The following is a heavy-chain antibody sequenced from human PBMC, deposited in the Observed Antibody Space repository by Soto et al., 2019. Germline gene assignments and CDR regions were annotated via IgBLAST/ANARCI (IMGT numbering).Heavy chain of an antibody. V-gene: IGHV4-39*01. CDR3: ARVYGSGSYYFDY. J-gene: IGHJ4*02. CDR2: IYYSGNT. D-gene: IGHD3-10*01. CDR1: GDSITNAAYY. Sequence: QLQLQESGPGLVKPSETLSLTCTVSGDSITNAAYYWGWIRQPPGKGLECIGIIYYSGNTYYSPSLKSRVTMSVDTSKNQFSLKLSSVSAADTSMYYCARVYGSGSYYFDYWRQGTLVTVSS.